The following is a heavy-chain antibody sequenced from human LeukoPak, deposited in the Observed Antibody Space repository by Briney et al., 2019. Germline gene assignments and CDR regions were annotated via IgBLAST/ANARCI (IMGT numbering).Heavy chain of an antibody. CDR3: AKNPRLEGWIYFDS. J-gene: IGHJ4*01. Sequence: GGSLRLSCAASGFTFSSYSMSWVRQAPGKGLEWVSSISGSGGRIDYADSVKGRFTISRDNSKNTLSLQMNSLTAEDTAVYYCAKNPRLEGWIYFDSWGHGILVTVSS. D-gene: IGHD1-1*01. CDR2: ISGSGGRI. V-gene: IGHV3-23*01. CDR1: GFTFSSYS.